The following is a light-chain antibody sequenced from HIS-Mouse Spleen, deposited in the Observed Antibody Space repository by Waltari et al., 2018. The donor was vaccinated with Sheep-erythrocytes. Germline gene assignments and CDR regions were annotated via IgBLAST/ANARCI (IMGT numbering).Light chain of an antibody. CDR2: WAS. J-gene: IGKJ4*01. Sequence: DIVMTQSPDSLAVSLGERATINCKSSQSVLYSSNNKNYLAWYQKKPGQPPKLLIYWASTRESGVPDRFSGSGSGTDFTLTISSLQAEDVAVYYCQQYYSTLTFCGGTKVEIK. CDR3: QQYYSTLT. CDR1: QSVLYSSNNKNY. V-gene: IGKV4-1*01.